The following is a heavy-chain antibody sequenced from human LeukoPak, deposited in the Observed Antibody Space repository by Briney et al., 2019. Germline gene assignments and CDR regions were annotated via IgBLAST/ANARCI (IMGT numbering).Heavy chain of an antibody. J-gene: IGHJ4*02. CDR2: IIPILSIA. Sequence: GASVKVSCKASGGTFSSYAISWLRQAPGQGLEWMGRIIPILSIANYAQKFQGRVTITADKSTSTAYMELSSLRSEDTAVYYCARIAAAGYFDYWGQGTLVTVSS. D-gene: IGHD6-13*01. CDR1: GGTFSSYA. V-gene: IGHV1-69*04. CDR3: ARIAAAGYFDY.